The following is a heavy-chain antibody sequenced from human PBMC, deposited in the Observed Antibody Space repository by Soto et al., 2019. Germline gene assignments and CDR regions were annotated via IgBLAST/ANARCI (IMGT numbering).Heavy chain of an antibody. CDR1: GGSVSTGVHY. CDR2: IYYSGST. Sequence: QVQLQESGPGLVKPSETLSLTCTVSVSGGSVSTGVHYWSWIRQPPGKGLEWIGYIYYSGSTNYSPSLMSRVTISVDTSKNQFSLKLTSVTAAYTAVYYCARGYYTSWYWFDRWGRGTLVTVSS. J-gene: IGHJ2*01. D-gene: IGHD6-13*01. CDR3: ARGYYTSWYWFDR. V-gene: IGHV4-61*08.